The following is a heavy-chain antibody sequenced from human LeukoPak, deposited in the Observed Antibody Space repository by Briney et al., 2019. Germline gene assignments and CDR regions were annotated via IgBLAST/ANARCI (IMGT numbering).Heavy chain of an antibody. V-gene: IGHV4-34*01. CDR1: GGSFSGYY. Sequence: PSETLSLTCAVYGGSFSGYYWSWIRQPPGKGLEWIGEINHSGSTNYNPSLKSRVTISVDTSKNQFSLKLSSVTAADTAVYYCASGSSTAKYYYDSSGQKFDYWGQGTLVTVSS. D-gene: IGHD3-22*01. CDR2: INHSGST. CDR3: ASGSSTAKYYYDSSGQKFDY. J-gene: IGHJ4*02.